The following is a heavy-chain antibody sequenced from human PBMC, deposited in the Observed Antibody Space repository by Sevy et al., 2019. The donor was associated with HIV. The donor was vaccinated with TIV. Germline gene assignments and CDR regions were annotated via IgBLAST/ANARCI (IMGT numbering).Heavy chain of an antibody. D-gene: IGHD3-10*01. CDR2: ITWSSNSI. Sequence: GGSLRLSCAASGFTFDEYAMFWVRQVPGKGLEWVSGITWSSNSIDYGDSVKGRFTISRDNAKNSLYLQMNSLRVEDTAFSYCVKGTMEAIMDLYDPLDIWDQGTMVTVSS. CDR1: GFTFDEYA. J-gene: IGHJ3*02. V-gene: IGHV3-9*01. CDR3: VKGTMEAIMDLYDPLDI.